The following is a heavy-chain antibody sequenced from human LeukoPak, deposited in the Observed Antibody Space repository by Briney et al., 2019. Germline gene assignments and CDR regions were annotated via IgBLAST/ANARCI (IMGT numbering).Heavy chain of an antibody. CDR3: ARDLAPFLGGCIFDY. CDR1: GFTFSSYW. Sequence: GGSLRLSCAASGFTFSSYWMSWVRQAPGKGLEWVANIKQDGSEKYYVDSVKGRFTISRDNAKNSLYLQMNSLRAEDTAVYYCARDLAPFLGGCIFDYWGQGTLVTVSS. V-gene: IGHV3-7*01. J-gene: IGHJ4*02. D-gene: IGHD2-15*01. CDR2: IKQDGSEK.